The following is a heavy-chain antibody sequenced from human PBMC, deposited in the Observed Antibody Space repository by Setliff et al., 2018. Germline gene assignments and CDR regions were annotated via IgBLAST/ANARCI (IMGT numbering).Heavy chain of an antibody. CDR1: GGSIRNYY. Sequence: SETLSLTCTVSGGSIRNYYWSWIRQPPGRGLEWIGYIYYSGNTNYNPSLKSRVTISVDTSKNQFSLRLSSVTAADTAVYYCARGYCNSAGCFFAGWFDPWGQGTLVTVSS. CDR3: ARGYCNSAGCFFAGWFDP. D-gene: IGHD2-2*01. V-gene: IGHV4-59*12. CDR2: IYYSGNT. J-gene: IGHJ5*02.